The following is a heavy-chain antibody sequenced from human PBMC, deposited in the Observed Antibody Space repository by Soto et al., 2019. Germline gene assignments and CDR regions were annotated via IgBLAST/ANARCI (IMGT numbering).Heavy chain of an antibody. CDR1: GYAFTNYG. Sequence: QVQLVQSGVEVKMPGASVKLSCKTYGYAFTNYGVTWVRQVSGQGLEWIGWVSGYNRNTNYAQKFEDRVIMTTDTSTNTAPMALRSLTSDDAGIYYCARARQWEAVIYWGRGTLLTVSP. CDR3: ARARQWEAVIY. J-gene: IGHJ4*02. CDR2: VSGYNRNT. D-gene: IGHD1-26*01. V-gene: IGHV1-18*01.